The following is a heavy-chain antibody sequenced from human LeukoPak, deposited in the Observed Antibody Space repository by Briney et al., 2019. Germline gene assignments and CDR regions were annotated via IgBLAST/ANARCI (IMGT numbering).Heavy chain of an antibody. V-gene: IGHV4-61*01. CDR1: GGSVSSGSYY. CDR2: IYDSGST. J-gene: IGHJ4*02. CDR3: ARDHTSSWYRGFDY. Sequence: SETLSLTCTVSGGSVSSGSYYWSWIRRPPGKGLEWIGYIYDSGSTNYNPSLKSRVTISVDTSKNQFSLKLSSVTAADTAVYYCARDHTSSWYRGFDYWGQGTLVTVSS. D-gene: IGHD6-13*01.